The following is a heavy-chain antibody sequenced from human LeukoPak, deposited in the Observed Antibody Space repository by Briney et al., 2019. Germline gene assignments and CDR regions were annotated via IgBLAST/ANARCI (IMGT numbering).Heavy chain of an antibody. J-gene: IGHJ4*02. Sequence: GGSLRLSCAASGFTFSSYAMHWVRQAPGEGLEWVAVISYDGSNKYYADSVKGRFTISRDNSKNTLYLQMNSLRAEDTAVYYCAKGYYDSSGPDYWGQGTLVTVSS. D-gene: IGHD3-22*01. CDR1: GFTFSSYA. V-gene: IGHV3-30-3*01. CDR2: ISYDGSNK. CDR3: AKGYYDSSGPDY.